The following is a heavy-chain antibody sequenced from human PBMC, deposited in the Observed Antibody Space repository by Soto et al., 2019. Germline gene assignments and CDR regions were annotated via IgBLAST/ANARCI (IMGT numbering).Heavy chain of an antibody. J-gene: IGHJ4*02. CDR1: GFTFRNAW. CDR2: IYFDGITT. CDR3: ARGGAMGVDY. V-gene: IGHV3-74*01. D-gene: IGHD1-26*01. Sequence: PGGSLRLSCAAPGFTFRNAWMSWVRQAPGKGLVWVSRIYFDGITTNYADSVKGRLTVSRDNAKNTVYLHVNTLRDEDTAVYYCARGGAMGVDYWGQGTLVTVSS.